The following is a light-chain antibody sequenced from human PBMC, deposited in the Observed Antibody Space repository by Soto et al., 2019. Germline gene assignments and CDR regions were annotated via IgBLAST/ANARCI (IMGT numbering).Light chain of an antibody. CDR1: NSDVGGYDY. V-gene: IGLV2-14*01. Sequence: QSVLTQPASVSGSPGQSITISCTGTNSDVGGYDYVSWYQQHPGKAPKLMICEVSNRPSGVSDRFSGSKSGNTASLTISGLQAEDEADYYCSSYTSSSTEVFGTGTKLTVL. CDR2: EVS. J-gene: IGLJ1*01. CDR3: SSYTSSSTEV.